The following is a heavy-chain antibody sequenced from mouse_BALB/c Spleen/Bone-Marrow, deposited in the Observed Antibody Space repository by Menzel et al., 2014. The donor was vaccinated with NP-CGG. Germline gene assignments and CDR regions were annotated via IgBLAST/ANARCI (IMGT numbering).Heavy chain of an antibody. CDR3: AFYYYGSSLFAY. Sequence: EVQLVESGAELVKPGASVKLSCTASGFNIKDTYMHWVKQRPEQGLEWIGRIDPANGNTKYDPKFQGKATITADTSSNTAYLQLSSLTSEDTAVYYSAFYYYGSSLFAYWGQGTLVTVSA. V-gene: IGHV14-3*02. CDR2: IDPANGNT. D-gene: IGHD1-1*01. CDR1: GFNIKDTY. J-gene: IGHJ3*01.